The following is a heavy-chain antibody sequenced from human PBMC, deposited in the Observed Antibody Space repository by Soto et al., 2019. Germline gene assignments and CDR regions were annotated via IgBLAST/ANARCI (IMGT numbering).Heavy chain of an antibody. D-gene: IGHD3-10*01. V-gene: IGHV4-4*07. CDR3: ARDLGYFDSGSSANNYYYGMDV. Sequence: SETLSLTCTVSGGSISSFYWSWIRQPAGKGLEWIGRIYTSGSTNYNPSLKSRVTMSVDTSKNQFPLKLTSVTAADTAVYHCARDLGYFDSGSSANNYYYGMDVWGRGATVTVS. CDR2: IYTSGST. CDR1: GGSISSFY. J-gene: IGHJ6*02.